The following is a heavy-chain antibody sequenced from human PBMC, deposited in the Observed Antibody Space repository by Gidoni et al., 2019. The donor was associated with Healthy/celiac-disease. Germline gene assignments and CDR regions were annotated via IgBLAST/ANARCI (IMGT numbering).Heavy chain of an antibody. D-gene: IGHD5-12*01. CDR3: AKPGARDGYNYPFFYYYYGMDV. CDR1: GFTFSSYA. V-gene: IGHV3-23*01. CDR2: ISGSGGST. J-gene: IGHJ6*02. Sequence: EVQLLESGGGLVQPGGSLRLSCAASGFTFSSYAMSWVRQAPGKGLEWVSAISGSGGSTYYADSVKGRFTISRDNSKNTLYLQMNSLRAEDTAVYYCAKPGARDGYNYPFFYYYYGMDVWGQGTTVTVSS.